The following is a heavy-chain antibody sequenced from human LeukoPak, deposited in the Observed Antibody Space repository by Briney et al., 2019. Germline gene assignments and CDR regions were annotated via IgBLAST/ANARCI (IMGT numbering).Heavy chain of an antibody. V-gene: IGHV4-34*01. CDR2: INHSGST. D-gene: IGHD2-15*01. CDR1: GGSFSGYY. CDR3: ARGRLGYCSGGSCYSGFPV. Sequence: SETLSLTCAVYGGSFSGYYWSWIRQPPGKGLEWIGEINHSGSTNYNPSLKSRVTISVDTSKNQFSLKLSPVTAADTAVYYCARGRLGYCSGGSCYSGFPVWGKGTTVTVSS. J-gene: IGHJ6*04.